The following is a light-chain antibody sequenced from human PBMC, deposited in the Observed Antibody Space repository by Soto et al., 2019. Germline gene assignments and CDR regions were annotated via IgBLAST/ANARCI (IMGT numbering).Light chain of an antibody. Sequence: QSALTQPASVSGSPGQSITISCTGTSSDVGSYNLVSWYQQHPGKAPKLMIYEGSKRPSGVSNRFSGSKSGNTASLTISGLQAEDEADYFCCSFVDSDTVLFGGGTKLTVL. V-gene: IGLV2-23*01. CDR1: SSDVGSYNL. CDR2: EGS. J-gene: IGLJ3*02. CDR3: CSFVDSDTVL.